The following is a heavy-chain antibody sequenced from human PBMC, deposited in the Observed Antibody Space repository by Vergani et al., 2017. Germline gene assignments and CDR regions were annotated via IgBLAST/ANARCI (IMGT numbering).Heavy chain of an antibody. V-gene: IGHV4-4*02. CDR1: GGSISSSNW. CDR3: ARGLWFGELNPYYYYGMDV. J-gene: IGHJ6*02. Sequence: QVQLQESGPGLVKPSGTLSLTCAVSGGSISSSNWWSWVRQPPGKGLEWIGEIYHSGSTNYNPSLKSRVTISVDKSKNPFSLKLSSVTAADTAVYYCARGLWFGELNPYYYYGMDVWGQGTTVTVSS. D-gene: IGHD3-10*01. CDR2: IYHSGST.